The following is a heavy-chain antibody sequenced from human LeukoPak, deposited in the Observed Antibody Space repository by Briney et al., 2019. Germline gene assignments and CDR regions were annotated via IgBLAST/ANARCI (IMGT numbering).Heavy chain of an antibody. CDR1: GFTFSGSA. D-gene: IGHD6-13*01. CDR2: IRSKANSYAT. V-gene: IGHV3-73*01. Sequence: SGGSLRLSCAASGFTFSGSARQWVRQASGKGLEWVGRIRSKANSYATAYAASVKGRCTISRDDSKNTAYLQMNSLKTEATAVYYCTRTYSSSWRPFDYWGQGTLVTVSS. J-gene: IGHJ4*02. CDR3: TRTYSSSWRPFDY.